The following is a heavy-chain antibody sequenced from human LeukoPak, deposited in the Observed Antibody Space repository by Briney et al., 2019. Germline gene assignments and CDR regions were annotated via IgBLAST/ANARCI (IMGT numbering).Heavy chain of an antibody. Sequence: PGGSLRLSCAASGFTFSSYGINWVRQAPGKGLEWVSAISGSGGSTYYADSVKGRFTISRDNSKNTLYLQMNSLRAEDTAVYYCARGGKDSRYFDYWGQGTLVTVSS. CDR3: ARGGKDSRYFDY. J-gene: IGHJ4*02. CDR2: ISGSGGST. D-gene: IGHD3-22*01. CDR1: GFTFSSYG. V-gene: IGHV3-23*01.